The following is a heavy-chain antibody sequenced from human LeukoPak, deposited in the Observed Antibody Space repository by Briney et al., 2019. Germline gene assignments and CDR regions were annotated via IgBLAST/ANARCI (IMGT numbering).Heavy chain of an antibody. CDR3: AREIPSVTDILTGYYLSYFDY. D-gene: IGHD3-9*01. V-gene: IGHV1-18*04. CDR2: ISAYNGNT. CDR1: GYTFTGYG. Sequence: ASVKVSCEPSGYTFTGYGISWVRHAPGQGLEWMGWISAYNGNTNYAQTLQGTDTLTTDTSTSTAYMELRSLRSDDSAVYYCAREIPSVTDILTGYYLSYFDYWGQGTLVTVSS. J-gene: IGHJ4*02.